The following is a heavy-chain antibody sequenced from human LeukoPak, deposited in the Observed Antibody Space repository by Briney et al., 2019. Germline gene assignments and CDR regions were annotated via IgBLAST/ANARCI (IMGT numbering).Heavy chain of an antibody. D-gene: IGHD4-17*01. J-gene: IGHJ4*02. V-gene: IGHV1-18*01. CDR1: GYTFTSYG. CDR3: AREHYGDCVSYFDY. Sequence: ASVKVSCKASGYTFTSYGISWVRQAPGQGLEWMGWISAYNGNTNYAQKLQGRVTMTTDTSTSTAYMELRSLRSDDTAVYYCAREHYGDCVSYFDYWGQGTLVTVSS. CDR2: ISAYNGNT.